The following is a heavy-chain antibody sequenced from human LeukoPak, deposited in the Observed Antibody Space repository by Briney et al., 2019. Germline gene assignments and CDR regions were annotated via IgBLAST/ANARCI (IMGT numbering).Heavy chain of an antibody. CDR1: GFTFSSYE. Sequence: GGSLRLSRAASGFTFSSYEMNWVRQAPGKGLEWVSYISSSGSTIYYADSVKGRFTNSRDNAKNSLYLQMNSLRAEDTAVYYCASHHPPIRGVIQSYFDYWGQGTLVTVSS. CDR2: ISSSGSTI. D-gene: IGHD3-10*01. CDR3: ASHHPPIRGVIQSYFDY. V-gene: IGHV3-48*03. J-gene: IGHJ4*02.